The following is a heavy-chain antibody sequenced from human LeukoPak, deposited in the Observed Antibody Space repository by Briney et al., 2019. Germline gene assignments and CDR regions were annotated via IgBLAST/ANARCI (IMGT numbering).Heavy chain of an antibody. CDR1: GFTFDDYA. Sequence: PGRSLRLSCAASGFTFDDYAMHWVRQAPGKGLEWVSGISWNSGSIGYADSVKGRFTISRDNAKNSLYLQMNSLRAEDMALYYCAKDMGPDGSGYSFDYWGQGTLVTVSS. J-gene: IGHJ4*02. D-gene: IGHD3-22*01. CDR2: ISWNSGSI. CDR3: AKDMGPDGSGYSFDY. V-gene: IGHV3-9*03.